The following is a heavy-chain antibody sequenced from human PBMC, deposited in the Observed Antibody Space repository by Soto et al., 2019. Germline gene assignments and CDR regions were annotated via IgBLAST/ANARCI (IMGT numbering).Heavy chain of an antibody. CDR1: GYQFANYW. D-gene: IGHD2-15*01. Sequence: PGESLKISCKGSGYQFANYWIGWVRQTPGKGLEYVGLIFPDDSDVRYSPSFQGQVTISADKSIGTASLQWSSLKVSDTAIYYCARLPPFGRGVDHWGPGTLVTVSS. V-gene: IGHV5-51*01. CDR2: IFPDDSDV. J-gene: IGHJ4*02. CDR3: ARLPPFGRGVDH.